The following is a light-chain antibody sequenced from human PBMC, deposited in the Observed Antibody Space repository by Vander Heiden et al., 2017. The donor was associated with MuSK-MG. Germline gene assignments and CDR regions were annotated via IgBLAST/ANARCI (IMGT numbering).Light chain of an antibody. CDR1: QSRLHSNGYNY. CDR2: LGS. Sequence: VMPPSPLPLPVTPGEPASTSCRSSQSRLHSNGYNYWDWYQQKTGQSPQLRSELGSNRASGGPDRGSGSGSGTDFTLNSSRVEAEDVGVYYWMKAQQTPLTFGGGTKVEIK. CDR3: MKAQQTPLT. V-gene: IGKV2-28*01. J-gene: IGKJ4*01.